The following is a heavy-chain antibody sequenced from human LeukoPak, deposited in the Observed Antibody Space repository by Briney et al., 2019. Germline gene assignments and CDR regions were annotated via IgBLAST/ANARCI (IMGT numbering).Heavy chain of an antibody. V-gene: IGHV3-30*04. CDR3: ARVSSYGSYYYYGMDV. J-gene: IGHJ6*02. D-gene: IGHD5-18*01. Sequence: GGSLRLSCAASGFTFNSYAMRWVRQAPGKGLEWVAVISYDGSNKYYADSVKGRFTISRDNSKNTLYLQMNSLRAEDTAVYYCARVSSYGSYYYYGMDVWGQGTTVTVSS. CDR2: ISYDGSNK. CDR1: GFTFNSYA.